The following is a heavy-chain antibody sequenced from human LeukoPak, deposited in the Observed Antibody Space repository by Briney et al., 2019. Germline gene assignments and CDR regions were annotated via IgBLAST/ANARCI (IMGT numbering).Heavy chain of an antibody. Sequence: SETLSLTCAVSGGSISSNSYYWGWIRQPPGKGLEWIGSIYYSGSTYYNPSLKSRVTISVDTSKNQLSLKLNSVTAADTAVFYCARLYSSGYYYDYWGQGTLVTVSS. V-gene: IGHV4-39*01. CDR1: GGSISSNSYY. D-gene: IGHD3-22*01. CDR2: IYYSGST. J-gene: IGHJ4*02. CDR3: ARLYSSGYYYDY.